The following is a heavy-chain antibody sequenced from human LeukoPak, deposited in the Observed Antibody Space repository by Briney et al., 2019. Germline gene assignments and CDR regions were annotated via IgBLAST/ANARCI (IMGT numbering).Heavy chain of an antibody. V-gene: IGHV3-30*02. CDR1: GFTFSSYG. Sequence: GGSLRLSCAASGFTFSSYGMHWVRQAPGKGLEWVAFIRYDGSNKYYADSVKGRFTISRDNSKNTLYLQMNSLRAEDTAVYYCAKELYDSSGYYSLLAYWGQGTLVTVSS. CDR2: IRYDGSNK. J-gene: IGHJ4*02. CDR3: AKELYDSSGYYSLLAY. D-gene: IGHD3-22*01.